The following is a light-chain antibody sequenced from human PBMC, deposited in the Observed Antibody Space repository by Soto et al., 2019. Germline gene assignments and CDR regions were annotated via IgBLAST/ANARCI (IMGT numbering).Light chain of an antibody. V-gene: IGLV1-51*02. CDR2: ENI. CDR1: TSNIGNNF. CDR3: GTWDSSLNAGV. Sequence: QSVLTQPPSVSAAPGQTVTISCSGSTSNIGNNFVSWYQQLPGTAPKLLIHENIRRPSGIPDRFSGSKSGTSATLGITGLQTGDEADYYCGTWDSSLNAGVFGGGTKLTVL. J-gene: IGLJ3*02.